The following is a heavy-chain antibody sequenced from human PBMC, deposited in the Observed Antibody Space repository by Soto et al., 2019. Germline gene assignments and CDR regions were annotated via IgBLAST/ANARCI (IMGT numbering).Heavy chain of an antibody. Sequence: GGSLRLSCAASGFTFSNAWMSWVRQAPGKGLEWVGRIKSKTDGGTTDYAAPVKGRFTISRDDSKNTLYLQMNSLKTEDTAVYYCTTAATRKYYYYMDVWGKGTTVTVSS. CDR3: TTAATRKYYYYMDV. CDR2: IKSKTDGGTT. J-gene: IGHJ6*03. V-gene: IGHV3-15*01. CDR1: GFTFSNAW.